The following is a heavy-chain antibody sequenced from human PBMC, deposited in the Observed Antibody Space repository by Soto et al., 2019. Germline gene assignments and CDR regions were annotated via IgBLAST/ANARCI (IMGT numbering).Heavy chain of an antibody. CDR3: ARHEGGAAADRPLDF. CDR2: IYYSGRT. J-gene: IGHJ4*02. Sequence: QLRLQESGPRLVKSSETLSLTCTVSSGSVRSSSYDWGWIRQPPGKGLEWIASIYYSGRTHNNPAIKGRVSSSIDTYTNQFSLKMHSVTAAYTAVYYCARHEGGAAADRPLDFWGQGTLGTVSS. V-gene: IGHV4-39*01. D-gene: IGHD6-13*01. CDR1: SGSVRSSSYD.